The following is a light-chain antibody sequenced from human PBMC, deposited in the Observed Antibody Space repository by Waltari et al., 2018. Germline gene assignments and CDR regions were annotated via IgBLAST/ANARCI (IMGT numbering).Light chain of an antibody. CDR2: WSP. J-gene: IGLJ3*02. V-gene: IGLV1-40*01. CDR3: QSYDTSLSVV. Sequence: QSVLTQPPSVSGAPGQRVTISCTGSGSNIGAGYDVHWYQQLPRAAPKLLIYWSPSRPLGGPARFFGSTAGTSASLAIIGLQAEDEAEYYCQSYDTSLSVVFGGGTKLTVL. CDR1: GSNIGAGYD.